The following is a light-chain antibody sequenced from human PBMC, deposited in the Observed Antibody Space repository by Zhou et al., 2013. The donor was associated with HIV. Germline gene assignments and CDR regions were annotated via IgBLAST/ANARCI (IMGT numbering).Light chain of an antibody. CDR3: QQYKMYPLT. J-gene: IGKJ4*01. CDR2: AAS. V-gene: IGKV1-39*01. Sequence: DIQMTQSPTSLSASVGDRVTITCRPSQTIDNYLNWYQQKPGQAPNLLIYAASSLPSGVPSRFSGSGSGTDFTLTISNLQPEDIATYYCQQYKMYPLTFGGGTKVEIK. CDR1: QTIDNY.